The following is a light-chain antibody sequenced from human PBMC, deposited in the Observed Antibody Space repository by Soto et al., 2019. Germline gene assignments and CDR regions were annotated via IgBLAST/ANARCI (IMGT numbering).Light chain of an antibody. CDR1: QSVSSN. CDR3: QQYGSSPTT. V-gene: IGKV3-15*01. CDR2: HAS. J-gene: IGKJ1*01. Sequence: EIVMTQSPATLSVSPGERATLSCRASQSVSSNLAWYQQKPGQAPRLLIYHASARATGIPARFSGSGSGTEFTLTISRLEPEDFAVYYCQQYGSSPTTFGQGTKV.